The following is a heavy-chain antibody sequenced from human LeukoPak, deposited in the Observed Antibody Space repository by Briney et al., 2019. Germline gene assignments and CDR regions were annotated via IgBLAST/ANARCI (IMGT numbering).Heavy chain of an antibody. CDR3: VREKYSSGRAAAFDY. CDR1: GFTLSQYH. CDR2: IPHGAGKR. D-gene: IGHD6-19*01. J-gene: IGHJ4*02. V-gene: IGHV3-30*03. Sequence: GGSLRLSCAASGFTLSQYHMHWVRQTPDKGLEWVALIPHGAGKRQYADSVEGRFTISRDNSKNTVYLEMNSLRGEDTAIYHCVREKYSSGRAAAFDYWGQGTLVTVSS.